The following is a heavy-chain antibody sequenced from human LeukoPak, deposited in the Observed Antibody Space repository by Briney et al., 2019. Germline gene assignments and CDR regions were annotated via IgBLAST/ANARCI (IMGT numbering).Heavy chain of an antibody. D-gene: IGHD6-19*01. Sequence: ASVKVSCKASGGTFSSYAISWVRQAPGQGLEWMGRIIPILGIANYAQKFQGRVTITADKSTSTAYMELSSLRSEDTAVYYCARAVAGKRDYYYGMDVWGQGTTVTVSS. J-gene: IGHJ6*02. CDR3: ARAVAGKRDYYYGMDV. CDR2: IIPILGIA. V-gene: IGHV1-69*04. CDR1: GGTFSSYA.